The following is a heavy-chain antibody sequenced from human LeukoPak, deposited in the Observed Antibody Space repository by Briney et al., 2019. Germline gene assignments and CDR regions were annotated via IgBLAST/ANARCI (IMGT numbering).Heavy chain of an antibody. D-gene: IGHD2-15*01. CDR2: ISNDESNR. J-gene: IGHJ4*02. CDR3: AKECGGSCQRRTFDY. V-gene: IGHV3-30*04. CDR1: GFTFSSYA. Sequence: PGGSLRLSCAASGFTFSSYAMHWVRQAPGKGLEWVAVISNDESNRYYVDSVKGRFTISRDNSKNTLYLQMDSLRAEDTAVYYCAKECGGSCQRRTFDYWGQGTLVTVSS.